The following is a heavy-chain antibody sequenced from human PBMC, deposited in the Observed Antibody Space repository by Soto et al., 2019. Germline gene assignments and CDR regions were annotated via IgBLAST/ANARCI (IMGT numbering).Heavy chain of an antibody. J-gene: IGHJ6*02. V-gene: IGHV4-34*01. Sequence: QVQLQHWGAGLLKPSETLSLTCAVYDGSFSGYYWSWIRQPPGKGLEWIGEINHSGSTNYNPSLKSRVTISVDTSKNQFSLKLTSVTAADTAVYYCARGLGLDRGVRAHYGMDVWGQGATVTVSS. CDR2: INHSGST. CDR1: DGSFSGYY. CDR3: ARGLGLDRGVRAHYGMDV. D-gene: IGHD3-10*01.